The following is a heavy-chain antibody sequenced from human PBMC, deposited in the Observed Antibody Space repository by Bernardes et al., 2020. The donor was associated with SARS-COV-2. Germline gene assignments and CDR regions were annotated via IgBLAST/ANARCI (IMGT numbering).Heavy chain of an antibody. D-gene: IGHD2-21*02. CDR2: ISSNGGST. CDR3: ARDSGPYCGGDCYSGMGG. Sequence: GSLRLSCAASGFTFSSYAMHWVRQAPGEGLEYVSAISSNGGSTYYANSVKGRFTISRDNSKNTLYLQMGSLRAEDMAVYYCARDSGPYCGGDCYSGMGGWGQGTLVTVSS. J-gene: IGHJ4*02. V-gene: IGHV3-64*01. CDR1: GFTFSSYA.